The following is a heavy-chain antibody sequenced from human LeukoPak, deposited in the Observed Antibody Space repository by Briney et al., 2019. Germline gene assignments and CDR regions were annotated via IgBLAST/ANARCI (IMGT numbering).Heavy chain of an antibody. CDR3: ARDQYDTWSRRGNFDS. CDR2: INQVGSGT. V-gene: IGHV3-7*03. J-gene: IGHJ4*02. Sequence: GGSLRLSCAVSGWSFSTYWMSWVRQVPGKGLEWVSSINQVGSGTHYADSVRGRFTISRDNTKNSLYLQMNSLRAEDTAVFYRARDQYDTWSRRGNFDSWGQGTLVIVSS. CDR1: GWSFSTYW. D-gene: IGHD3/OR15-3a*01.